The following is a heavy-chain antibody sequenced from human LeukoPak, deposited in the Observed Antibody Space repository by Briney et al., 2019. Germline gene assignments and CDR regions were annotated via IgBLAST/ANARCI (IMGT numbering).Heavy chain of an antibody. CDR2: ISAYNGNT. D-gene: IGHD3-9*01. CDR3: ARDFGWLSLDDAFDI. V-gene: IGHV1-18*01. CDR1: GYTFTSYG. Sequence: ASVKVSCKASGYTFTSYGISWVRQAPGQGLEWMGWISAYNGNTNYAQKLQSRVTMTTDTSTSTAYMELRSLRSDDTAVYYCARDFGWLSLDDAFDIRGQGTMVTVSS. J-gene: IGHJ3*02.